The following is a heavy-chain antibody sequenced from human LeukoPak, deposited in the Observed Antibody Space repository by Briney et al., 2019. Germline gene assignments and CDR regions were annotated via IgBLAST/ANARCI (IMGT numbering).Heavy chain of an antibody. J-gene: IGHJ4*02. V-gene: IGHV5-51*01. CDR2: IYPGDSDT. Sequence: GESLKISCKGSGCSFTSYWIGWVRQMPGKGLEWMGIIYPGDSDTRYSPSFQGQVTISADKSISTAYLQWSSLKASDTAMYYCARRSDFWSGTIYPPDYWGQGTLVTVSS. D-gene: IGHD3-3*01. CDR1: GCSFTSYW. CDR3: ARRSDFWSGTIYPPDY.